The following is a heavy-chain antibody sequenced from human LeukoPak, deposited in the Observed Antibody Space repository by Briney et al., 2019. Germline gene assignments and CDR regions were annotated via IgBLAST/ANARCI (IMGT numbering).Heavy chain of an antibody. CDR2: INPSGGST. CDR3: ARGFSSSSFDY. D-gene: IGHD6-6*01. V-gene: IGHV1-46*01. J-gene: IGHJ4*02. CDR1: GYTFTSYY. Sequence: ASVKVSCKASGYTFTSYYMHWVRQAPGQGLEWMGIINPSGGSTNYAQKFQGRVTMTRDTSISTAYMELSRLRSDDTAVYYCARGFSSSSFDYWGQGTLVTVSS.